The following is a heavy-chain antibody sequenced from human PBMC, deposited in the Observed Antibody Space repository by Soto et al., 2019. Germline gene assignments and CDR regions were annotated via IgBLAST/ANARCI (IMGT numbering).Heavy chain of an antibody. CDR1: EFTFGNYA. Sequence: GGYLRLCCSASEFTFGNYAMHCVLQSLGKGLEYVSGITGNGDNTYYADSVKGRFYISRDNSKNTLYLQMSNLTDEDTGVYYCVKDSSTAGHCYAMDVCDQGTTITVSS. CDR2: ITGNGDNT. D-gene: IGHD6-13*01. V-gene: IGHV3-64D*06. CDR3: VKDSSTAGHCYAMDV. J-gene: IGHJ6*02.